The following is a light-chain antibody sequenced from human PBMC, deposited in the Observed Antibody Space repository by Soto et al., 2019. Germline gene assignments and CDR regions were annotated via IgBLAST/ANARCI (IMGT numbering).Light chain of an antibody. CDR2: GAS. J-gene: IGKJ3*01. CDR1: QSVSSN. CDR3: QQYNSYYPVT. V-gene: IGKV3-15*01. Sequence: IVMPQSPATLSVSPGERATLSCRASQSVSSNLAWYQQKPGRAPRLLIYGASTRATGIPARFSGSGSGTEFSLTISSLQPDDFATYYCQQYNSYYPVTFGPGTKVDIK.